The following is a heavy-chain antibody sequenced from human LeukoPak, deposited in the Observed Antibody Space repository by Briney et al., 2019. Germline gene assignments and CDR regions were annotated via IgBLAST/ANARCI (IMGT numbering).Heavy chain of an antibody. J-gene: IGHJ2*01. D-gene: IGHD7-27*01. CDR3: ARDTLPTGEGTWYFDL. V-gene: IGHV4-39*07. CDR1: GGSISSSSYY. Sequence: SETLSLTCTVSGGSISSSSYYWGWSRQPPGKGLEWIGSIYYSGSTYYNPSLKSRVTISVDTSKNQFSLKLSSVTAADTAVYYCARDTLPTGEGTWYFDLWGRGTLVTVSS. CDR2: IYYSGST.